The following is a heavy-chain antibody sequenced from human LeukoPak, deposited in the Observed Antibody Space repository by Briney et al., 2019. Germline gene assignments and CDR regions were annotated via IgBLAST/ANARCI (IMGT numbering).Heavy chain of an antibody. J-gene: IGHJ4*02. Sequence: GGSLRLSCAASGFPVSSKYMSWVRPAPGKGLEWVSVIYSGGSTYYAYSVKGRFTISRDNSKNTLYLQMNSLRAEDTAVYYCARDDDFDYWGQGTLLTVSS. CDR1: GFPVSSKY. V-gene: IGHV3-53*01. CDR3: ARDDDFDY. CDR2: IYSGGST.